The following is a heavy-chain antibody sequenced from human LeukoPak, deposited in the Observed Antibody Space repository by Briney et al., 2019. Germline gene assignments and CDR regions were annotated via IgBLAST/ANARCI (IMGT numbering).Heavy chain of an antibody. D-gene: IGHD3-22*01. V-gene: IGHV1-46*01. CDR1: GYTFTSYY. CDR2: INPSGGSI. J-gene: IGHJ3*02. Sequence: ASVKVSCKASGYTFTSYYMHWVRQAPGQGLEWMGIINPSGGSISYAQKFQGRVTMTRDTSISTAYMELSRLRSDDTAVYYCARGNPSYDSSGYFQINAFDIWGQGTMVTVSS. CDR3: ARGNPSYDSSGYFQINAFDI.